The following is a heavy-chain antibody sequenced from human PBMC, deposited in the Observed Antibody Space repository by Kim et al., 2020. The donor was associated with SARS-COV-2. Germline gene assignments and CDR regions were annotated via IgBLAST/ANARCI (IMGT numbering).Heavy chain of an antibody. V-gene: IGHV1-46*01. CDR1: GYTFTSYY. CDR3: ARYGNPDGMDV. Sequence: ASVKVSCKASGYTFTSYYMHWVRQAPGQGLEWMGIINPSGGSTSYAQKFQGRVTMTRDTSTSTVYMEMSSLRSEDTAVYYCARYGNPDGMDVWGQGTTVTVSS. D-gene: IGHD6-13*01. CDR2: INPSGGST. J-gene: IGHJ6*02.